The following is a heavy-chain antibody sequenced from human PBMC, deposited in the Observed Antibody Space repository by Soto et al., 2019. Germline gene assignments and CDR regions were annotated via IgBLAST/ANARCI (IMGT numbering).Heavy chain of an antibody. CDR2: IIPILGIA. D-gene: IGHD6-6*01. Sequence: SVKVSCKASGGTFSSYTISWVRQAPGQGLEWMGRIIPILGIANYAQKFQGRVTITADKSTSTAYMELSSLRSEDTAVYYCASGDYSSSSDMDVWGKGTTVTVSS. CDR3: ASGDYSSSSDMDV. V-gene: IGHV1-69*02. CDR1: GGTFSSYT. J-gene: IGHJ6*04.